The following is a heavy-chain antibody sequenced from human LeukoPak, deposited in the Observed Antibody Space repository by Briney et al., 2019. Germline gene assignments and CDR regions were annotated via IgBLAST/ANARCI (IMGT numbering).Heavy chain of an antibody. V-gene: IGHV3-48*01. D-gene: IGHD1-14*01. CDR2: ISSDSGTI. CDR3: ARAAQPGFDP. CDR1: GLTFSTYS. Sequence: GGSLRLSCGASGLTFSTYSMNWVRQAPGKGLAWVSYISSDSGTIYYADSVKGRFTISRDNAKKSLYLQMNSLRAEDTAVYYCARAAQPGFDPWGQGTLVTVSS. J-gene: IGHJ5*02.